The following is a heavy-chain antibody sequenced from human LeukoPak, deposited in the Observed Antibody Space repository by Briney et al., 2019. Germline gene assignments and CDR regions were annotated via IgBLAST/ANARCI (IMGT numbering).Heavy chain of an antibody. CDR1: GGSISSYY. D-gene: IGHD1-26*01. J-gene: IGHJ4*02. V-gene: IGHV4-59*12. CDR2: IYYSGST. CDR3: ARGQRSASFDY. Sequence: SETLSLTCTVSGGSISSYYWSWIRQPPGKGLEWIGYIYYSGSTNYNPSLKSRVTISVDTSKNQFSLKLSSVTAADTAVYYCARGQRSASFDYWGQGTLVTVSS.